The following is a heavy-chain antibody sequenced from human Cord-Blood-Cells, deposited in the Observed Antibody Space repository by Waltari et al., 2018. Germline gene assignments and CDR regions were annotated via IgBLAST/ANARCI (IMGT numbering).Heavy chain of an antibody. CDR3: GRDLTRAAAAPNC. CDR1: GYTFTSYG. Sequence: QVQLVQSGAEVKKPGASVKVSCKASGYTFTSYGISWARQAPGQGLEWMGWNSANNGNTNYAQRLQGRVTMTTDTSTSTAYMELRSLRPDETAVDYCGRDLTRAAAAPNCWGQGTLGTVSS. J-gene: IGHJ4*02. V-gene: IGHV1-18*01. CDR2: NSANNGNT. D-gene: IGHD6-13*01.